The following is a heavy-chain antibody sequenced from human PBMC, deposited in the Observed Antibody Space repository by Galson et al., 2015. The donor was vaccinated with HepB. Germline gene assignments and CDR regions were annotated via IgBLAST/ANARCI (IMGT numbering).Heavy chain of an antibody. D-gene: IGHD6-19*01. CDR1: GGSFSGYY. J-gene: IGHJ5*02. Sequence: SETLSLTCAVYGGSFSGYYWSWIRQPPGKGLEWIGEINHSGSTNYNPSLKSRVTISVDTSKNQFSLKLSSVTAADTAVYYCARGEGIAVATTRCGFDPWCQGTLVTVSS. V-gene: IGHV4-34*01. CDR3: ARGEGIAVATTRCGFDP. CDR2: INHSGST.